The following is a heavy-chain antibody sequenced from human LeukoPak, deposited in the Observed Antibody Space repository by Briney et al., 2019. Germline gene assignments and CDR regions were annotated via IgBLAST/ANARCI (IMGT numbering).Heavy chain of an antibody. V-gene: IGHV3-53*05. CDR1: GFTVSSNY. CDR3: ARDRGQVGSYYFSAFDI. Sequence: GGSLRLSCAASGFTVSSNYMSWVRQAPGKGLEWVSVIYSGGSTYYADSVKGRFTISIDNSKNTLYLQMNSLRAEDTAVYYCARDRGQVGSYYFSAFDIWGQGTMVTVSS. J-gene: IGHJ3*02. D-gene: IGHD1-26*01. CDR2: IYSGGST.